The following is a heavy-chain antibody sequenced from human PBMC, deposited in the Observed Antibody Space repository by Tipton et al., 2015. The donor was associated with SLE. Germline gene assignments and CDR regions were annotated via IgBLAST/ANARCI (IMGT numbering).Heavy chain of an antibody. CDR2: ISSSSSYI. V-gene: IGHV3-21*01. J-gene: IGHJ4*02. D-gene: IGHD3-22*01. Sequence: SLRLSCAASGFTFSNYAMRWVRQAPGKGLEWVSAISSSSSYIYYADSVKGRFTISRDNVKNSLYLQMNSLRAGDTAVYYCARDEGMYYDSSGYYDYWGQGTLVTVSS. CDR1: GFTFSNYA. CDR3: ARDEGMYYDSSGYYDY.